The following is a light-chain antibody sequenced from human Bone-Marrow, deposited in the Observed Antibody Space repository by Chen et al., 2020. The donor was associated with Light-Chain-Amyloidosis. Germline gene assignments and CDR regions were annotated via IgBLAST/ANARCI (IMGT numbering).Light chain of an antibody. CDR3: QSYQGSSQGV. Sequence: NFMLTQPHSVSESPGKTVIISCTRSSGSLATNYVQWYHPRPGSSPTTVIYEDDQRPSGVPDRFSGSIDRSSNSASLTISGLKTEDEADYYCQSYQGSSQGVFGGGTKLTVL. CDR2: EDD. CDR1: SGSLATNY. V-gene: IGLV6-57*01. J-gene: IGLJ3*02.